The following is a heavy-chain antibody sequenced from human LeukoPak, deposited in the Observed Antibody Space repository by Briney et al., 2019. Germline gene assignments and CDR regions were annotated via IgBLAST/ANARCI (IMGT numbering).Heavy chain of an antibody. J-gene: IGHJ4*02. CDR1: GGSFSGYY. CDR3: ARGKSNYVRPLDY. CDR2: INHSGST. D-gene: IGHD4-11*01. V-gene: IGHV4-34*01. Sequence: SETLSLICAVYGGSFSGYYWSWIRQPPGKGLEWIGEINHSGSTNYNPSLKSRVTISVDTSKNQFSLKLSSVTAADTAVYYCARGKSNYVRPLDYWGQGTLVTVSS.